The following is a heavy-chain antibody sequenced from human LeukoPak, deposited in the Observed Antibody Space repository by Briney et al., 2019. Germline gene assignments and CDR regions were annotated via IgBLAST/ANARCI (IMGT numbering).Heavy chain of an antibody. CDR2: IKQDGSEK. CDR3: ARDDILTGYYNVHDAFDI. CDR1: GFTFSSYA. Sequence: GSLRLSCAASGFTFSSYAMRWVRQAPGKGLEWVANIKQDGSEKYYVDSVKGRFTISRDNAKNSLYLQMNSLRAEDTAVYYCARDDILTGYYNVHDAFDIWGQGTMVTVSS. V-gene: IGHV3-7*01. D-gene: IGHD3-9*01. J-gene: IGHJ3*02.